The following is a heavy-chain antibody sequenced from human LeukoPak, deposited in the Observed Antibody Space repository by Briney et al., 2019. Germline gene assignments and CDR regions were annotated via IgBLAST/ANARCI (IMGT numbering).Heavy chain of an antibody. D-gene: IGHD3-22*01. CDR3: ARGTYDSSGYYRY. V-gene: IGHV4-30-2*01. CDR2: IYHSGST. CDR1: GGSISSGGYY. J-gene: IGHJ4*02. Sequence: SETLSLTCTVSGGSISSGGYYWSWIRQPPGTGLEWIGYIYHSGSTYYNPSLKSRVTISVDRSKNQFSLKLSSVTAADTAVYYCARGTYDSSGYYRYWGQGTLVTVSS.